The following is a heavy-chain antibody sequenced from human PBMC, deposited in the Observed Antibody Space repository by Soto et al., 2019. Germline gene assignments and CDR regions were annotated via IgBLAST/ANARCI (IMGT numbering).Heavy chain of an antibody. V-gene: IGHV4-34*01. D-gene: IGHD6-13*01. J-gene: IGHJ4*02. CDR2: INHSGST. Sequence: SETLSLTCAVYGGSFSGYYWSWIRQPPGKGLEWIGEINHSGSTNYNPSLKSRVTISVDTSKNQFSLKLSSVTAADTAVYYCARESSDGAAAGFDYWGQGTLVTSPQ. CDR3: ARESSDGAAAGFDY. CDR1: GGSFSGYY.